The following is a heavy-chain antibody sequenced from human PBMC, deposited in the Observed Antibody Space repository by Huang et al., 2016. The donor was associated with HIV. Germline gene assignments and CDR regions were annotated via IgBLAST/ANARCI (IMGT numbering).Heavy chain of an antibody. Sequence: QVQLVESGGGVVQPGRSLRLSCAASGFPFNNHAMHWVRQAPGKWLDWLAVISNYGSNNYYADSVKGRFTISRDSSKSTLFLHMTSLRTEDTAVYYCARAKDTWDAYDIWGQGTMVIVSS. CDR2: ISNYGSNN. CDR3: ARAKDTWDAYDI. D-gene: IGHD5-18*01. CDR1: GFPFNNHA. J-gene: IGHJ3*02. V-gene: IGHV3-30-3*01.